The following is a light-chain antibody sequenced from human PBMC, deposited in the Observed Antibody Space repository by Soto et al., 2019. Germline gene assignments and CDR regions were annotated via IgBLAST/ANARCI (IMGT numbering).Light chain of an antibody. CDR1: QSISTW. J-gene: IGKJ4*01. Sequence: DIPMTQSPSTLSASVGDRVTITCRASQSISTWLAWYQQRPGQAPKLLIYDASSLEGGVPSRFSGSGSGTEFTFTISSLQPDDFATYYCQQYYTYSLTFGGGTRVEVK. V-gene: IGKV1-5*01. CDR2: DAS. CDR3: QQYYTYSLT.